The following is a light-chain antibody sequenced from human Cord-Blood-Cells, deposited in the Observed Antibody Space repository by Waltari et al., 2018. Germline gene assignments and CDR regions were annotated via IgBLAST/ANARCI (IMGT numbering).Light chain of an antibody. J-gene: IGLJ2*01. CDR1: SSDVGGYNY. Sequence: QSALTQPPSASGSPGQSVTISCTGTSSDVGGYNYVSWYQQHPGKAPKLMIYEVSKRPSVVPDRFSGSKSGNTASLTVSGLQAEDEADYYCGSYADSNNLVFGGGTKLTVL. CDR3: GSYADSNNLV. CDR2: EVS. V-gene: IGLV2-8*01.